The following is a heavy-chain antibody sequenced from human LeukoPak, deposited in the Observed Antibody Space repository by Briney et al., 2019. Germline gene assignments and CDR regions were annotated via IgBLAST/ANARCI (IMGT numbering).Heavy chain of an antibody. V-gene: IGHV3-48*04. CDR2: ISSSSATI. J-gene: IGHJ4*02. Sequence: PGGSLRLSCVASGFTFNTYSLNWFRQAPGKGLEWISYISSSSATIYYADSVKGRFTISRDNAKNSLYLQMNSLRAEDTAVYYCARGRDPFDSWGQGTLVIVSS. CDR3: ARGRDPFDS. CDR1: GFTFNTYS.